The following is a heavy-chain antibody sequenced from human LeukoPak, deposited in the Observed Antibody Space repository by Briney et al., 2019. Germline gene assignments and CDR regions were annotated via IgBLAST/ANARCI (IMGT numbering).Heavy chain of an antibody. Sequence: GGSLRLSCAASGFTFSSYWMSWVRQAPGKGLEWVANIKQDGSEKYYVDSVKGRFTISRDNAKNSLYLQMNSLRAEDTAVYYCARDCSSTSCRGYYYGMDVWGQGTTVTVSS. V-gene: IGHV3-7*01. CDR3: ARDCSSTSCRGYYYGMDV. D-gene: IGHD2-2*01. CDR2: IKQDGSEK. CDR1: GFTFSSYW. J-gene: IGHJ6*02.